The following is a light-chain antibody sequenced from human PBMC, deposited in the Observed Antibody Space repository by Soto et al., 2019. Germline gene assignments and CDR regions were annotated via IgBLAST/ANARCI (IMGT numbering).Light chain of an antibody. CDR1: QSFSSSY. Sequence: EIVLTQSPGTLSLSPGERATLSCRASQSFSSSYLAWYQQKPGQAPRLLIYGASSRATGIPDRFSGSGSGTDFTLTISRLEPEDFAVYYCQQYGSSSITFGQGTRLET. J-gene: IGKJ5*01. CDR3: QQYGSSSIT. V-gene: IGKV3-20*01. CDR2: GAS.